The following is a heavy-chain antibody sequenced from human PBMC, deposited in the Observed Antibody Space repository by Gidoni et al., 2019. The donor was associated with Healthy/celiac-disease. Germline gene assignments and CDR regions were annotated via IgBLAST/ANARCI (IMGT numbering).Heavy chain of an antibody. CDR1: GFSLINARLV. D-gene: IGHD2-2*01. CDR3: ARILQLPHYYYYMDV. V-gene: IGHV2-26*01. CDR2: IFSNDEK. Sequence: QVTLKESGPVLVKPTETLTLTCTVSGFSLINARLVVSWIRQPPGKALEWLAHIFSNDEKSYSTSLKSRLTISKDTSKSQVVLTMNNMDPVDTATYYCARILQLPHYYYYMDVWGKGTTVTVS. J-gene: IGHJ6*03.